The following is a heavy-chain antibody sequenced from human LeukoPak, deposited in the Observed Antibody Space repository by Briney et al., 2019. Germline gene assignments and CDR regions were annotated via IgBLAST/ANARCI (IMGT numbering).Heavy chain of an antibody. Sequence: GGSLRLSCAASGFTVSSNYMSWVRQAPGKGLEWVSVIYSGGSTYYADSVKGRFTISRDNSKNTLYLQMNSLRAEDTAVYYCAKSFYPGSGIYHYYLDVWGKGTTITVSS. D-gene: IGHD3-10*01. V-gene: IGHV3-66*01. CDR2: IYSGGST. CDR1: GFTVSSNY. CDR3: AKSFYPGSGIYHYYLDV. J-gene: IGHJ6*03.